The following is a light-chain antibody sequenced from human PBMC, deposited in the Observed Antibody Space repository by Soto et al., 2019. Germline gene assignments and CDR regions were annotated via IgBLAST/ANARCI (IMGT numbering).Light chain of an antibody. J-gene: IGKJ2*01. CDR1: QSIGTW. CDR3: QQYNTYSYT. V-gene: IGKV1-5*03. CDR2: KAS. Sequence: DIQMTQSPSTLSASEGDRVTITFRASQSIGTWLAWYQQNPGKAPKLLIYKASSLESGVPSRFSGTGSGTEFTLTISSLQPDDFATYYCQQYNTYSYTFGQGTKLQIK.